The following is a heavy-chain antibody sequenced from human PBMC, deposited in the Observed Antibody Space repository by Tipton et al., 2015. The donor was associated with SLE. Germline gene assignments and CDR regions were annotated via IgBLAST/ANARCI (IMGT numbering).Heavy chain of an antibody. CDR3: AIYYYGMDV. CDR1: GGSISSHY. V-gene: IGHV4-59*11. J-gene: IGHJ6*02. CDR2: IYYSGST. Sequence: TLSLTCTVSGGSISSHYWSWIRQPPGKGLEWIGYIYYSGSTNYNPSLKSRVTISVDTSKNQFSLKLSSVTADDTAVYYCAIYYYGMDVWGQGTTVTVSS.